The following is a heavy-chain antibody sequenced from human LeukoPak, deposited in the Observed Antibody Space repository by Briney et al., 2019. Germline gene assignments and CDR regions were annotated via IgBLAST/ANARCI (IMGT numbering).Heavy chain of an antibody. J-gene: IGHJ3*02. CDR1: GGSISSSSYY. CDR2: IYYSGST. CDR3: ARSDGYGLVGI. Sequence: SGTLSLTCAVSGGSISSSSYYWGWIRQPPGKGLEWIGSIYYSGSTYYNPSLKSRVTISVDTSKNQFSLTLSSVTAADTAVYYCARSDGYGLVGIWGQGTMVTVSS. D-gene: IGHD3-10*01. V-gene: IGHV4-39*07.